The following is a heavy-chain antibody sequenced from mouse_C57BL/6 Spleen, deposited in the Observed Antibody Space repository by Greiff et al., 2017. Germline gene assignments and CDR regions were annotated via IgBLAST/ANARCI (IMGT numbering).Heavy chain of an antibody. CDR3: ARSIDYGAMDY. CDR1: GYTFTSYW. CDR2: IYPGSGST. J-gene: IGHJ4*01. V-gene: IGHV1-55*01. Sequence: VKLMESGAELVKPGASVKMSCKASGYTFTSYWITWVKQRPGQGLEWIGDIYPGSGSTNYNEKFKSKATLTVDTSSSTAYMQLSSLTSEDSAVYYCARSIDYGAMDYWGQGTSVTVSS.